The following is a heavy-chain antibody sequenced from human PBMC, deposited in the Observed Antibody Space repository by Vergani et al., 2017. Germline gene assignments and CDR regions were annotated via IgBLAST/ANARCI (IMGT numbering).Heavy chain of an antibody. CDR2: ISYNGTQK. V-gene: IGHV3-30*03. D-gene: IGHD1-1*01. Sequence: VQLLESGGGLVQPGGSLRLSCAASGFTSSYYGMHWVRQAPGKGLELVAVISYNGTQKYYADSVKGRFTISRDNSKSTLYLQMNSLRTDDTALYYCATKSCGTPGCQIGYFREWGQGTLVTVSS. J-gene: IGHJ1*01. CDR1: GFTSSYYG. CDR3: ATKSCGTPGCQIGYFRE.